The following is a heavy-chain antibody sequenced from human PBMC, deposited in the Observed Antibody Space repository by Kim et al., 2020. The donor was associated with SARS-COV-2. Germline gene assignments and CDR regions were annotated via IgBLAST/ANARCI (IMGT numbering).Heavy chain of an antibody. Sequence: GGSLRLSCAGSGFTFSTYAMSWVRQAPGKGLEWVSCIGVGRDRMYYADSVKGRFTISRDNSKNMLYLQMNSLRAEDTAIYYCAKDHLVWQFRPYGLDVWGQGTTVTVSS. J-gene: IGHJ6*02. CDR1: GFTFSTYA. CDR2: IGVGRDRM. CDR3: AKDHLVWQFRPYGLDV. V-gene: IGHV3-23*01. D-gene: IGHD3-3*01.